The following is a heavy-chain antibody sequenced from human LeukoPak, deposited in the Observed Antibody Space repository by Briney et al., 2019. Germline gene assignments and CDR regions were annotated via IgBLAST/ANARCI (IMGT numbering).Heavy chain of an antibody. CDR2: ISGSGGST. CDR1: GFTFSSYA. V-gene: IGHV3-23*01. D-gene: IGHD2-15*01. Sequence: PGGSLRLSCAASGFTFSSYAMSWVRQAPGEGLEWASAISGSGGSTYYADSVKGRFTISRDNSKNTLYLQMSSLRAEDTAVYYCAKDSEPYRSGGSRPFDGCGQGTLVTVSS. J-gene: IGHJ4*02. CDR3: AKDSEPYRSGGSRPFDG.